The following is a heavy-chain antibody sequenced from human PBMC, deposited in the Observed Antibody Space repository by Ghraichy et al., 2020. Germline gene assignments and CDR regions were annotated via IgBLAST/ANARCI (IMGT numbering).Heavy chain of an antibody. D-gene: IGHD1-1*01. CDR1: GFTFSIYS. CDR2: ISSRSNYI. Sequence: GEALNISCAASGFTFSIYSMNWVRQAPGKGLEWVSSISSRSNYIYYEDSVKGRFTISRDNAKNSLYLQMNSLRAEDTAVYYCARKRDWNPFDYWGQGTLVTVSS. J-gene: IGHJ4*02. CDR3: ARKRDWNPFDY. V-gene: IGHV3-21*01.